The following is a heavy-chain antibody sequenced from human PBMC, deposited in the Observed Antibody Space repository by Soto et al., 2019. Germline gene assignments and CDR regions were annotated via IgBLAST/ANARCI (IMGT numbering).Heavy chain of an antibody. CDR3: ARDNPLKTAAAGTFWFDP. CDR2: IYYSGST. J-gene: IGHJ5*02. D-gene: IGHD6-13*01. CDR1: GRSVSSYY. Sequence: SETLSLTCTLSGRSVSSYYWSWIRQPPGKGLEWIGYIYYSGSTNYNTSLKSRVTISVDTSKNQFSLKLSSVTAADTAVYYCARDNPLKTAAAGTFWFDPWGQGTLVTVSS. V-gene: IGHV4-59*02.